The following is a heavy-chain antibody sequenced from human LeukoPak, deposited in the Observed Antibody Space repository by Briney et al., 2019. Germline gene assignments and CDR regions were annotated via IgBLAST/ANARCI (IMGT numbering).Heavy chain of an antibody. CDR3: ARGNFRKGPDY. CDR1: GGSISSYY. Sequence: PSETLSLTCTVSGGSISSYYWSWIRQPPGKGLEWIGYIYYSGSTNYNPSLKSRVTISVDTSKNQFSLKLSSVTAADTAVYYCARGNFRKGPDYWGQGTLVTVSS. CDR2: IYYSGST. J-gene: IGHJ4*02. V-gene: IGHV4-59*01. D-gene: IGHD3-3*01.